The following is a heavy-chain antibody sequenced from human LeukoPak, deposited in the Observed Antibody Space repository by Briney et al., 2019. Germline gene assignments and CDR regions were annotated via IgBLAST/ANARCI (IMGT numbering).Heavy chain of an antibody. CDR2: IHQSGLT. D-gene: IGHD3-10*01. CDR1: SGSFSGHY. V-gene: IGHV4-34*01. CDR3: AASRWFGEYPEY. J-gene: IGHJ4*02. Sequence: PSETLSLTCAVYSGSFSGHYWTLIRQPPGKGLEWIGEIHQSGLTKYNPSLNSRVTISQDTSNNQVSLNLNSVTAADSAVYYCAASRWFGEYPEYWGQGTLVTVSS.